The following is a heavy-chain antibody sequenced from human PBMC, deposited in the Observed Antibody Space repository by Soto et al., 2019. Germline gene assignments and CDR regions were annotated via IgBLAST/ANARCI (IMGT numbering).Heavy chain of an antibody. V-gene: IGHV4-59*08. CDR2: IYYSGNT. J-gene: IGHJ4*02. Sequence: SETLSLTCTVSGCSISSYYWSWIRQPPGKGLEWIGYIYYSGNTNYNPSLKSRVTISVDTSKNQFSLKLSSVTAADTAVYYCARRYGYSFDYWGQGTLVTVSS. CDR1: GCSISSYY. D-gene: IGHD1-1*01. CDR3: ARRYGYSFDY.